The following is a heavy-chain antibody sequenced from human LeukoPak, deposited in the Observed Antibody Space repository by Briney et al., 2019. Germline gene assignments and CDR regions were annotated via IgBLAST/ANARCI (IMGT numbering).Heavy chain of an antibody. CDR3: ARGISSGWPGYYYYGMDV. D-gene: IGHD6-19*01. V-gene: IGHV4-31*03. J-gene: IGHJ6*02. CDR1: GGSISSGGYY. CDR2: IYYSGST. Sequence: PSETLSLTCTVSGGSISSGGYYWSWIRQHPGKGLEWIGYIYYSGSTDYNPSLKSRVTISVDTSKNQFSLNLSSVTAADTAVYYCARGISSGWPGYYYYGMDVWGQGTTVTVSS.